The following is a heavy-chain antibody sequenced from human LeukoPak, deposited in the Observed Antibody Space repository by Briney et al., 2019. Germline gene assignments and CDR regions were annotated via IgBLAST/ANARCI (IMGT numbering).Heavy chain of an antibody. Sequence: GGSLRLSCAASGFAFADYAMHWVRHIPGKGLECVAHIHADGGRAFYADSVKGRFTVSRDNGKNSLFLQMDSLTSDDTALYYCSTWAFYHGLDVWGQGATVIVSS. CDR1: GFAFADYA. D-gene: IGHD2/OR15-2a*01. CDR3: STWAFYHGLDV. J-gene: IGHJ6*02. V-gene: IGHV3-43*02. CDR2: IHADGGRA.